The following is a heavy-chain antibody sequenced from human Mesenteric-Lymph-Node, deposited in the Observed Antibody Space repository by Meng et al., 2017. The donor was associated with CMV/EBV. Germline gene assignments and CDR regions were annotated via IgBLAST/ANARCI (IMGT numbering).Heavy chain of an antibody. CDR3: AKDDSSSLDY. Sequence: GGSLRLSCAASGFTFSSYSMHWVRQAPGKGLEWVAFIRYDGSNTYYADSVKGRFTISRDNSKNTLSLQMNTLRTEDTAVYYCAKDDSSSLDYWGQGTLVTVSS. CDR2: IRYDGSNT. V-gene: IGHV3-30*02. J-gene: IGHJ4*02. D-gene: IGHD6-13*01. CDR1: GFTFSSYS.